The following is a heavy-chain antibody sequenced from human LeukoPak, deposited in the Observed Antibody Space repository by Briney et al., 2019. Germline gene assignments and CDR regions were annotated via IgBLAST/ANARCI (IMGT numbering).Heavy chain of an antibody. CDR3: ARGDIVVVPARGYYFDY. CDR2: IYYSGST. V-gene: IGHV4-59*01. CDR1: GGSISSYY. Sequence: SETLSLTCTVSGGSISSYYWSWIRQPPGKGLEWIGYIYYSGSTNYNPSLKSRVTISVDTSKNQFSLKLSSVTAADTAVYYCARGDIVVVPARGYYFDYWGQGTLVTVSS. J-gene: IGHJ4*02. D-gene: IGHD2-2*01.